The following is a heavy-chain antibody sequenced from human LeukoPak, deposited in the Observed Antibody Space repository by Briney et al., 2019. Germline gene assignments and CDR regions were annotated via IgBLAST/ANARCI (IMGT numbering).Heavy chain of an antibody. V-gene: IGHV3-7*03. CDR2: IKGEGSAK. CDR3: AREEVKSFDN. CDR1: GYSFSGYW. Sequence: PGGSLRLSCAASGYSFSGYWMTWVGQAPGKGLERETNIKGEGSAKSYETCVRGRFNISRDNAKNQMYIQMNNLRIEDTAVYYCAREEVKSFDNWCQGPLVTVSS. J-gene: IGHJ4*02.